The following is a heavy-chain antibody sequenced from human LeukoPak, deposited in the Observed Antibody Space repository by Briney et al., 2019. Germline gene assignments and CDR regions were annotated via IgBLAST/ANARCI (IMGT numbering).Heavy chain of an antibody. CDR2: INAGNGNT. V-gene: IGHV1-3*01. CDR1: GYTFTSYA. J-gene: IGHJ4*02. CDR3: ARGSSGYPRYFDY. D-gene: IGHD3-22*01. Sequence: GASVKVSCKASGYTFTSYAMHWVRQASGQRLEWMGWINAGNGNTKYSQKFQGRVTITRDTSASTAYMELSSLRSEDTAVYYCARGSSGYPRYFDYWGQGPLVTVSS.